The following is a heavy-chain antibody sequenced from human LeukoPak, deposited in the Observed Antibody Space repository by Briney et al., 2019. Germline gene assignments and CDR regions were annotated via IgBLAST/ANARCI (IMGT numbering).Heavy chain of an antibody. CDR3: ASHMAVPGTRGFDD. CDR1: DDSIYTNKW. J-gene: IGHJ4*02. CDR2: VSQIGTT. Sequence: PSEALSLTCAVFDDSIYTNKWWSWVRQPPGKGLEWIGEVSQIGTTYYDPSLTGRITISVDRSRNQFSLTLRSATAADTGVYYCASHMAVPGTRGFDDWGQGIPVTVSS. V-gene: IGHV4-4*02. D-gene: IGHD6-19*01.